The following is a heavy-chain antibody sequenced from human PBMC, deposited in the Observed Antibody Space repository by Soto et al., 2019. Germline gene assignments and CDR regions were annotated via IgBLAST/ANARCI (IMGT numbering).Heavy chain of an antibody. CDR2: VNPSGGST. CDR3: GRESIPRSPPKN. CDR1: GYTFTSFY. D-gene: IGHD2-21*01. J-gene: IGHJ4*02. Sequence: QVQLVQSGAEVKKPGASVTVSCKASGYTFTSFYIHWVRQAPGQGLEWMGIVNPSGGSTTYAQKFQVRVTMTRDTSTSTLYMELSGLGSEDTAVYYCGRESIPRSPPKNWGQGTLVTVSS. V-gene: IGHV1-46*03.